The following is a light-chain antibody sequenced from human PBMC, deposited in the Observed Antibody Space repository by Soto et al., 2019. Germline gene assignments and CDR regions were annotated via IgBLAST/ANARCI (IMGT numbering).Light chain of an antibody. V-gene: IGKV1-33*01. CDR3: QQYDNLPLT. CDR1: QDISNY. J-gene: IGKJ4*01. Sequence: DIQMTQSPSSLSASVGDRVTITCQASQDISNYLNWYQQKPGKAPKLLIYDASNLETGVPSGFSGSGSGTDFTFTISSLQPEDIATYYCQQYDNLPLTFGGGTKVEI. CDR2: DAS.